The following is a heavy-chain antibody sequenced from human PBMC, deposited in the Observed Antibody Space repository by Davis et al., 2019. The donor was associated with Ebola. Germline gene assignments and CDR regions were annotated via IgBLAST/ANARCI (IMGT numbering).Heavy chain of an antibody. CDR2: ISAYNGNT. V-gene: IGHV1-18*01. CDR1: GYTFTSYG. Sequence: ASVKVSCKASGYTFTSYGISWVRQAPGQGLEWMGWISAYNGNTNYAQKLQGRVTMTTDTSTSTAYMELRSLRSEDTAVYYCATNYDFWSGYFWIYWGQGTLVTVSS. CDR3: ATNYDFWSGYFWIY. J-gene: IGHJ4*02. D-gene: IGHD3-3*01.